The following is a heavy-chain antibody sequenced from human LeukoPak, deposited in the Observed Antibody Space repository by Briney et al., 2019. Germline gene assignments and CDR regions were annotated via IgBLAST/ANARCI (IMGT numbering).Heavy chain of an antibody. D-gene: IGHD3-3*01. CDR1: GFTFNNYW. V-gene: IGHV3-7*01. CDR2: IQQDGSEK. Sequence: PGGSLRLSCAASGFTFNNYWMTWVRQAPGKGLEWVANIQQDGSEKYYVDSVKGRFTISRDNAKNSLYLQMNSLRAEDTAVYYCARGTAPSTIFGVVIMSRGAFDIWGQGTMVTVSS. CDR3: ARGTAPSTIFGVVIMSRGAFDI. J-gene: IGHJ3*02.